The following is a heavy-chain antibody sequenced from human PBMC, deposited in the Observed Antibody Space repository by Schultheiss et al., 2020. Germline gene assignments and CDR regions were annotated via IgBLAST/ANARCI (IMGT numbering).Heavy chain of an antibody. CDR1: GGSISSSSYY. Sequence: SETLSLTCTVSGGSISSSSYYWGWIRQPPGKGLEWIGSIYYSGSTNYNPSLKSRVTISVDTSKNQFSLKLSSVTAADTAVYYCASYQLGAFDIWGQGTMVTVSS. CDR2: IYYSGST. V-gene: IGHV4-39*07. CDR3: ASYQLGAFDI. D-gene: IGHD2-2*01. J-gene: IGHJ3*02.